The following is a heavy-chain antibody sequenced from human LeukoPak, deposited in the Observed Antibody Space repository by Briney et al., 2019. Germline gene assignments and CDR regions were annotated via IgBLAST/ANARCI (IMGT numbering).Heavy chain of an antibody. J-gene: IGHJ2*01. CDR3: ARRSGGSHGWYFDL. Sequence: SETLSLTCTVSGGSIITYYWSWVRQPPGEGLEWIGYIYYTRGGSTDYNPSLKSRVTISVDTSKNQFSLKLSSATAADTAVYYCARRSGGSHGWYFDLWGRGTLVTVSS. D-gene: IGHD2-15*01. V-gene: IGHV4-59*08. CDR2: IYYTRGGST. CDR1: GGSIITYY.